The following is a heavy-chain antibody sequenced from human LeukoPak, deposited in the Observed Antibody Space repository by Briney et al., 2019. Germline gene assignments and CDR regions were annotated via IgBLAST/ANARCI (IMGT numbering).Heavy chain of an antibody. CDR1: GGSISSSSYY. D-gene: IGHD5-18*01. V-gene: IGHV4-39*01. CDR2: IYYSGST. Sequence: SETLSLTCTVSGGSISSSSYYWGWIRQPPGKGLEWIGSIYYSGSTYYNPSLKSRVTISVDTSKNQFSLKLSSVTAADTAVYYCARLRAMAIYYMDVWGKGTTVTVSS. CDR3: ARLRAMAIYYMDV. J-gene: IGHJ6*03.